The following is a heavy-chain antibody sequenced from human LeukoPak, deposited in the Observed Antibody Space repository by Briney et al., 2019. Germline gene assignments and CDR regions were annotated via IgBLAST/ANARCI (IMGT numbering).Heavy chain of an antibody. J-gene: IGHJ3*02. CDR3: ARDGRRIAAAGTGFDAFDI. V-gene: IGHV3-20*04. CDR2: IYWNGGST. CDR1: GFTFDDYG. D-gene: IGHD6-13*01. Sequence: GGSLRLSCAASGFTFDDYGMSWVRQAPGGGLEWVSGIYWNGGSTGYADSVKGRFTISRDNAKNSVYLQMNSLRAEDTALYYCARDGRRIAAAGTGFDAFDIWGQGTMVTVSS.